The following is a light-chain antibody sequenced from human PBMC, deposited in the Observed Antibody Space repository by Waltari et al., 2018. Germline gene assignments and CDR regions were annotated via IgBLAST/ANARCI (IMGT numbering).Light chain of an antibody. CDR2: KVT. V-gene: IGLV2-14*01. Sequence: QSALTQPASVSGSPGQSITISCTGTSSDVGFYDFVSWFQQHPGKAPEVMIYKVTNRPPGGANRFSGSKSANTASRTISGLQAEDEADYYCSSYTRRSYWVFGGGTQLTFL. J-gene: IGLJ3*02. CDR3: SSYTRRSYWV. CDR1: SSDVGFYDF.